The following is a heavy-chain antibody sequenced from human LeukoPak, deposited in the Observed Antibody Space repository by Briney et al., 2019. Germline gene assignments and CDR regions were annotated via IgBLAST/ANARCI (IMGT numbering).Heavy chain of an antibody. CDR3: GRHSYGLDY. V-gene: IGHV5-51*01. CDR2: IYFGDSDT. Sequence: GGSVKISFKASGSNYWIAWVRQMPGKGLEWVGIIYFGDSDTRYSPSVQGRLTISVDKSISTAYLQLSSLKASDTAIYFCGRHSYGLDYWGQGTLVTVSS. J-gene: IGHJ4*02. CDR1: GSNYW. D-gene: IGHD3-10*01.